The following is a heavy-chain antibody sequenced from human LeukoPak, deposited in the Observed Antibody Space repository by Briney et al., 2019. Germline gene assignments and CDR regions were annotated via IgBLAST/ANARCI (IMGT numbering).Heavy chain of an antibody. Sequence: GGSLRLSCAASGFTISSYWMSWVRQAPGKGLEWVANIKQDGSEKYYVDSVKGRFTISRDNAKNSLYLQMNSLRAEDTAVYYCARVGEATSAFDIWGQGTMVTVSS. CDR3: ARVGEATSAFDI. J-gene: IGHJ3*02. D-gene: IGHD3-3*01. CDR1: GFTISSYW. V-gene: IGHV3-7*03. CDR2: IKQDGSEK.